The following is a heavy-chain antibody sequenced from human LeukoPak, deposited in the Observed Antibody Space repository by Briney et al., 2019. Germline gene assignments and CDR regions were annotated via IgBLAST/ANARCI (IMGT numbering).Heavy chain of an antibody. D-gene: IGHD6-13*01. CDR2: ISYDGSNK. V-gene: IGHV3-30*03. J-gene: IGHJ4*02. CDR3: ASGIAAAGTVSFDC. CDR1: GFTFSSYG. Sequence: GGSLRLSCAASGFTFSSYGMHWVRQAPGKGLEWVAVISYDGSNKYYADSVKGRFTISRDNSKNTLYLQMNSLRAEDTAVYYCASGIAAAGTVSFDCWGQGTLVTVSS.